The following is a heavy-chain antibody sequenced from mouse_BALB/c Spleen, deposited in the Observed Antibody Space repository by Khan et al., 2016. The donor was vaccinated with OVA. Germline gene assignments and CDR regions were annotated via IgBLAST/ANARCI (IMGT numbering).Heavy chain of an antibody. Sequence: QVQLQQSGAELVKPGASVKLSCKTSGYTFTSYWIQWVKQRPGQGLGWIGQIFPGTGTTYYNENFKGKATLTVDTSANTAYMQFSSLTSEDSVVYFCARGYVGNYEFVYWGQGTLVTVSP. D-gene: IGHD2-1*01. V-gene: IGHV1S132*01. CDR3: ARGYVGNYEFVY. CDR1: GYTFTSYW. CDR2: IFPGTGTT. J-gene: IGHJ3*01.